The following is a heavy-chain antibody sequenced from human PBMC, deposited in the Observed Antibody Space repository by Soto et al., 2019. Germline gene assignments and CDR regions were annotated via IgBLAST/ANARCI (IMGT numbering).Heavy chain of an antibody. Sequence: QVQLVQSGAEVRKPGSSVRVSCKASGGRFSTYAFNWVRQAPGHGLEWLGGIITFFGAAMYAQKFQGRVTITADELTTTAYMELSGLRSDDTAVYYCARGGKERFRGPGMDVWGQGTTVTVSS. CDR1: GGRFSTYA. D-gene: IGHD1-26*01. J-gene: IGHJ6*02. CDR2: IITFFGAA. V-gene: IGHV1-69*01. CDR3: ARGGKERFRGPGMDV.